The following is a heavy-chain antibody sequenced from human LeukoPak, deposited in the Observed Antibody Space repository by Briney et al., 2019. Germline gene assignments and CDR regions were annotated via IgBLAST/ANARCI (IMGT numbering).Heavy chain of an antibody. Sequence: GASVKVSCKASGGTFSSYAISWVRQAPGQGLEWMGGIIPIFGTANYAQKFQGRVTITADESTSTAYMELSSLRSEDTAVYYCARDRGVGATQPEYYYYGMDVWGQGTTVTVSS. CDR3: ARDRGVGATQPEYYYYGMDV. D-gene: IGHD1-26*01. CDR1: GGTFSSYA. J-gene: IGHJ6*02. CDR2: IIPIFGTA. V-gene: IGHV1-69*01.